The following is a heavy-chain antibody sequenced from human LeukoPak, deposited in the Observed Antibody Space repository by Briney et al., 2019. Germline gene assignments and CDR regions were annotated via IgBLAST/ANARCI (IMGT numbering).Heavy chain of an antibody. J-gene: IGHJ3*02. CDR2: IYTSGGT. Sequence: PSETLSLTCTVSGGSISSGSYYWSWIRQPAGKGLEWIGRIYTSGGTNYNPSLKSRVTITVDTSKNQFFLKLSSVTAADTAVYYCARDRGLGYCSGGSCFYAFDIWGQGTMVTVSS. D-gene: IGHD2-15*01. CDR1: GGSISSGSYY. CDR3: ARDRGLGYCSGGSCFYAFDI. V-gene: IGHV4-61*02.